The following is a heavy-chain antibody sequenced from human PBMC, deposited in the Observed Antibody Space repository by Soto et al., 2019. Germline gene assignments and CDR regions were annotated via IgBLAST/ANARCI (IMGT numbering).Heavy chain of an antibody. J-gene: IGHJ4*02. V-gene: IGHV1-69*13. CDR3: ARGRGLYNSGLSQLDV. CDR2: IIPRFGTT. D-gene: IGHD1-1*01. Sequence: SVQVSCKASGDSFSKYTVNWVRQAPRQGLEWMGGIIPRFGTTNFAPTLQDRVTITADESINTVYMELSSLRSEDSALYYCARGRGLYNSGLSQLDVWGKGTRVTVSS. CDR1: GDSFSKYT.